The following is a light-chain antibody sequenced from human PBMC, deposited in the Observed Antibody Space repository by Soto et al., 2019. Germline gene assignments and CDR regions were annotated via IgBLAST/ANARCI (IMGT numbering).Light chain of an antibody. CDR3: QQRSNWPFT. CDR2: DAS. CDR1: ESVSSY. V-gene: IGKV3-11*01. Sequence: EIVLTQSPATLSLSPGERATLSCRASESVSSYLVWYQQKPGQAPRLLIYDASNRATGIPARFSGSGSGTHFTLTVRSLEPEDFAVYYCQQRSNWPFTFGPGTNVDIK. J-gene: IGKJ3*01.